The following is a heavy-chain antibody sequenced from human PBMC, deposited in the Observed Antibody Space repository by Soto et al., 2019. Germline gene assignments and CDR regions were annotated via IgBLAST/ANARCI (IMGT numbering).Heavy chain of an antibody. CDR3: ARGGIVAVPAALSSYDDYTNYRFDS. J-gene: IGHJ4*02. CDR2: IIPMFAPS. Sequence: QVQLAQSGAEVRKPGSSVKVSCRASGGAFSDFAFSWVRQAPGQGLEWMGGIIPMFAPSKYAQRFQGRVSITADTSTQTVYLELSSLTPEDTAVYYCARGGIVAVPAALSSYDDYTNYRFDSWGQGTLVSVSS. D-gene: IGHD2-15*01. V-gene: IGHV1-69*06. CDR1: GGAFSDFA.